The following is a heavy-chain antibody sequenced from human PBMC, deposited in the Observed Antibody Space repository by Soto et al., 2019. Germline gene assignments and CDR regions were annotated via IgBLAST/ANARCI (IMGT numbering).Heavy chain of an antibody. CDR2: IYYRGST. D-gene: IGHD3-22*01. CDR1: AGSISSGDYY. Sequence: QVPLQESGPGLVKPSQTLSLTCTVSAGSISSGDYYWSWIRQPPGKGLEWIGYIYYRGSTYYNPSLKSRVSLSVDTSKTQFSMKLSSVTAADTAVYYCARVPSTYYYDSSGYWYNWFDPWGQGTLVTVSS. V-gene: IGHV4-30-4*01. J-gene: IGHJ5*02. CDR3: ARVPSTYYYDSSGYWYNWFDP.